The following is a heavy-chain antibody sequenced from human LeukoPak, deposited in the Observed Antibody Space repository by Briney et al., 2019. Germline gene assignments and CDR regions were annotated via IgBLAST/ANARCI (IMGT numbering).Heavy chain of an antibody. CDR3: ARDPGLVVVPAANNWFDP. D-gene: IGHD2-2*01. V-gene: IGHV1-2*06. Sequence: ASVKVSCKASGYTFTGYYMHWVRQAPGQGLEWMGRINPNSGGTNYAQKFQGRVTMNMDTSISTAYMEMSRLRSDDTAVYYCARDPGLVVVPAANNWFDPWGQGTLVTVSS. J-gene: IGHJ5*02. CDR2: INPNSGGT. CDR1: GYTFTGYY.